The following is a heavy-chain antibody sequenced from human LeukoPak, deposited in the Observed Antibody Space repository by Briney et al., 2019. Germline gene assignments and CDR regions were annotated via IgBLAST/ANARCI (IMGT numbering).Heavy chain of an antibody. D-gene: IGHD6-13*01. CDR1: GGSISSYY. J-gene: IGHJ4*02. V-gene: IGHV4-59*01. CDR3: ARDRGIAVAGTDY. CDR2: IYYSGST. Sequence: SETLSLTCTVSGGSISSYYWSWIRQPPGKGLEWIGYIYYSGSTNYNPSLKSRVTISVDTSKNQFSLKLSSVTAADTAVYYCARDRGIAVAGTDYWGQGTLVTVSS.